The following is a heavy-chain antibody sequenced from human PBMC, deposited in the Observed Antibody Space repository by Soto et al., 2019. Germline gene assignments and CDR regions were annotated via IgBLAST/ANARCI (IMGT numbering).Heavy chain of an antibody. CDR3: ARHARVGEFLNLNYYAVDV. CDR2: IRSKDLGGTE. Sequence: GGSLRLSCAASGFTFSDYEMNWFRQAPGKGLEWVGFIRSKDLGGTEHYAASVRGRFTISRDDAKSVAYLQMDSLKTEDTGVYYCARHARVGEFLNLNYYAVDVWGQGTTVTVSS. V-gene: IGHV3-49*03. CDR1: GFTFSDYE. J-gene: IGHJ6*02. D-gene: IGHD3-10*01.